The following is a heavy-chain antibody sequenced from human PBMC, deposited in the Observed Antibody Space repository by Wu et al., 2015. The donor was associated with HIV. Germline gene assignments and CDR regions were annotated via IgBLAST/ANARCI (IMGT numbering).Heavy chain of an antibody. V-gene: IGHV1-46*03. D-gene: IGHD1-26*01. CDR1: GYTFTNYY. J-gene: IGHJ4*02. CDR2: INPTGGST. Sequence: QVQLVQSGAEVKKPGASVKVSCKASGYTFTNYYIHWVRQAPGQGLQWMGIINPTGGSTTYAQKFQGRIAMTSDTSTGTVYMELSSLRSEDTAVYYCARDDGGSYNKADYWGQGTLVTVSS. CDR3: ARDDGGSYNKADY.